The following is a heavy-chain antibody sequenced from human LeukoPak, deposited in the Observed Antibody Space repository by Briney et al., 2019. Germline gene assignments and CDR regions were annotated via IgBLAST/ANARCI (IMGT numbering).Heavy chain of an antibody. J-gene: IGHJ4*02. D-gene: IGHD5-18*01. CDR1: GYSISSGYY. CDR2: IYHGGST. Sequence: SETLSLTCTVSGYSISSGYYWGWIRQPPGKGLEWIGSIYHGGSTYYNPSLKSRVTISVDTSKNQFSLKLSSVTAADTAVYYCARVVDTAMVPKYFDYWGQGTLVTVSS. CDR3: ARVVDTAMVPKYFDY. V-gene: IGHV4-38-2*02.